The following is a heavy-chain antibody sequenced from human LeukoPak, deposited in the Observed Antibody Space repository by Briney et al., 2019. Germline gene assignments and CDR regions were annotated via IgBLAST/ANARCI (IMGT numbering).Heavy chain of an antibody. CDR1: GFTFSSYA. D-gene: IGHD3-10*01. Sequence: SGGSLRLSCADSGFTFSSYAMSWVRQAPGKGLEWVSAISGSGDSTYDADSVKGRFTISRDNSKNTLYLQMNSLRAEDTAVYYCAKGHYYGSGSLDYWGQGTLVTVSS. CDR3: AKGHYYGSGSLDY. V-gene: IGHV3-23*01. CDR2: ISGSGDST. J-gene: IGHJ4*02.